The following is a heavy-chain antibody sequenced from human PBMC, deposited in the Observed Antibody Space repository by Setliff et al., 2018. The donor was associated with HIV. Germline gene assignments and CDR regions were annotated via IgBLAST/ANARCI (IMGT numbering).Heavy chain of an antibody. CDR2: ISANNGNT. CDR1: GYTFITYG. J-gene: IGHJ6*03. CDR3: AREATLFGVQFYGYMDV. V-gene: IGHV1-18*01. D-gene: IGHD3-3*01. Sequence: ASVKVSCKASGYTFITYGISWVRQAPGQGLEWMGWISANNGNTNYAQKFQGRVTMTTDTTTSTAYMELSSLRSEDTAVYYCAREATLFGVQFYGYMDVGGKGTTVTVSS.